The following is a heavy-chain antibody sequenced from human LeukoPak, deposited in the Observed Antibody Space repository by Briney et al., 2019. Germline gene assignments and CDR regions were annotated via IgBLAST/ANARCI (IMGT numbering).Heavy chain of an antibody. CDR1: GYTFSNYG. D-gene: IGHD1-1*01. J-gene: IGHJ4*01. CDR2: ITAYNGNR. CDR3: ARDNDKVVDH. V-gene: IGHV1-18*01. Sequence: ASVKVSCTTSGYTFSNYGISWVRQAPGQGLEWMGWITAYNGNRLYAQRYQGRITLTTDTSTSTSYMELRSLEYDDTAIYYCARDNDKVVDHWGQGTLVTVSS.